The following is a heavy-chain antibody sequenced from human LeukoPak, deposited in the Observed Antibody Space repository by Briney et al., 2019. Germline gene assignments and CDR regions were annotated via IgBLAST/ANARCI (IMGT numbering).Heavy chain of an antibody. Sequence: PGGSLRLSCAASGFTFNNYWMTWVRQAPGKGLEWVANIKQDGSEKYYVDSVKGRFTVSRDNANNLLYLQINSLRVEDKAVDHCGRYMFLRAPILWFEDDYYYGMDVWGKGTRVTFS. CDR2: IKQDGSEK. CDR1: GFTFNNYW. CDR3: GRYMFLRAPILWFEDDYYYGMDV. D-gene: IGHD3-10*01. J-gene: IGHJ6*04. V-gene: IGHV3-7*01.